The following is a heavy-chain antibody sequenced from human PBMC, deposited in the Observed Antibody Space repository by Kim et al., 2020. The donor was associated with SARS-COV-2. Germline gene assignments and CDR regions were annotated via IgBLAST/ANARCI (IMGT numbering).Heavy chain of an antibody. Sequence: GGSLRLSCAASGFTFSSYWMSWVRQAPGKGLEWVANIKQDGSEKYYVDSVKGRFTISRDNAKNSLYLQMNSLRAEDTAVYYCARDIVYSYTYYYYGMDVWGQGTTVTVSS. D-gene: IGHD5-18*01. V-gene: IGHV3-7*03. CDR1: GFTFSSYW. CDR2: IKQDGSEK. CDR3: ARDIVYSYTYYYYGMDV. J-gene: IGHJ6*02.